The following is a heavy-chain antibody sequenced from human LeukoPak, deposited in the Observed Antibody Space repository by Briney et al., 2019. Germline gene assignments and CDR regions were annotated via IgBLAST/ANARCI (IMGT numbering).Heavy chain of an antibody. D-gene: IGHD2-21*01. CDR1: GYTFTGYY. V-gene: IGHV1-69*13. CDR3: ARGTYCGGDCYSSFDY. J-gene: IGHJ4*02. CDR2: IIPIFGTA. Sequence: ASVKVSCKASGYTFTGYYMHWVRQAPGQGLEWMGWIIPIFGTANYAQKFQGRVTITADESTSTAYMELSSLRSEDTAVYYCARGTYCGGDCYSSFDYWGQGTLVTVSS.